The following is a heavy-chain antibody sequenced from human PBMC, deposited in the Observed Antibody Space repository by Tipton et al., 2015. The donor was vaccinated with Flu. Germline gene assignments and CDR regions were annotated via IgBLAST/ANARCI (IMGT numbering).Heavy chain of an antibody. Sequence: TLSLTCTVSGGSISSSSYYWGWIRQPPGKGLEWIGSIFYRGRTYYNPSLKSRVTISVDTSKNQVSLKLSSVTAADTAVYYCARDRIRAAAGSTLGYGMDVWGQGTTVTVSS. D-gene: IGHD6-13*01. J-gene: IGHJ6*02. CDR2: IFYRGRT. V-gene: IGHV4-39*07. CDR1: GGSISSSSYY. CDR3: ARDRIRAAAGSTLGYGMDV.